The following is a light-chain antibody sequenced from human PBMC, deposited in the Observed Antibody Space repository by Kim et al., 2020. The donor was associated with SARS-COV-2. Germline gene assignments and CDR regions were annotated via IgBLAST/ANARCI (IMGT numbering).Light chain of an antibody. V-gene: IGKV3-15*01. CDR3: QQYYNWPRT. Sequence: EIVMTQSPGTLSVSPGERATLSCRASQTVSSNLAWYQQKPGQAPRLLIYDTFTRATGIPARFSGGGSGTEFTLTISSLQSEDFAFYYCQQYYNWPRTFGQGTKLDIK. CDR2: DTF. J-gene: IGKJ1*01. CDR1: QTVSSN.